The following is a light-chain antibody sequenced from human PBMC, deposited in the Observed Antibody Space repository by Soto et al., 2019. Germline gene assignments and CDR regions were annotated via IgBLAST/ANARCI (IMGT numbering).Light chain of an antibody. J-gene: IGLJ1*01. CDR1: TSNIESHS. CDR2: TNN. V-gene: IGLV1-44*01. Sequence: QSSLTHPPSASGTPGQRIILSCSGSTSNIESHSVNWYQQVPGTAPKLLIITNNQRPSGVPDRFSGSKSGASASLAISGLQSEDEATYYCATWDDSRKGVFGTGTKVTVL. CDR3: ATWDDSRKGV.